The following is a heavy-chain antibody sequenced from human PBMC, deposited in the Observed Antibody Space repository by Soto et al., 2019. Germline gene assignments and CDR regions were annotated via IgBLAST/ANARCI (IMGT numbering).Heavy chain of an antibody. D-gene: IGHD2-21*02. V-gene: IGHV4-4*02. J-gene: IGHJ5*02. CDR3: AREIVTAGGNNYFDP. CDR1: GGTVASSHW. CDR2: VYHTGDT. Sequence: QVQLQESGPRLVKPSGSLSLTCGVSGGTVASSHWWSWVRQSPSRGLEWIGNVYHTGDTNFNPSLQSRVTFSVGKSNNQFSLRLTSLTAADTAVYFCAREIVTAGGNNYFDPWGPGTLVTVSS.